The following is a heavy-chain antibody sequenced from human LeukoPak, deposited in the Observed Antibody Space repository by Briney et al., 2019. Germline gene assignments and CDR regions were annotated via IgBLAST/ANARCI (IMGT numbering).Heavy chain of an antibody. V-gene: IGHV1-18*01. Sequence: RASVKVSCKASGYTFTSYGISWVRQAPGQGLEWMGWISAYNGNTNYAQKLQGRVTMTTDTSTSTAYMELRSLRSDDTAVYYCARVITDTYSSGWYPDYWGQGTLVTVSS. CDR2: ISAYNGNT. CDR1: GYTFTSYG. J-gene: IGHJ4*02. D-gene: IGHD6-19*01. CDR3: ARVITDTYSSGWYPDY.